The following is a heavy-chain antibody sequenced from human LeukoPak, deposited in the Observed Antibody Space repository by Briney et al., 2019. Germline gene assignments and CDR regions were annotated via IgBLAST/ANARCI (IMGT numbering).Heavy chain of an antibody. CDR1: GFTFSSYG. V-gene: IGHV3-30*18. D-gene: IGHD3-10*01. CDR2: ISYDGSNK. J-gene: IGHJ4*02. CDR3: AKATYGSGSYGYFDY. Sequence: GGSLRLSCAASGFTFSSYGMHWVRQAPGKGLEWVAVISYDGSNKYYADSVKGRFTISRDNSKNTLYLQMNSLRAEDTAVYYCAKATYGSGSYGYFDYWGQGTLVTVSS.